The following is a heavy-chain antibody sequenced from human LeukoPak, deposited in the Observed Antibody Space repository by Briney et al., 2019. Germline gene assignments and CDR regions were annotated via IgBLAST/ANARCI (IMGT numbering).Heavy chain of an antibody. CDR1: GYTFTGYY. V-gene: IGHV1-2*02. D-gene: IGHD2-8*01. CDR3: ARDPTPGYCTNGVCLVKGENWFDP. CDR2: INPNSGGT. J-gene: IGHJ5*02. Sequence: ASVKVSCKASGYTFTGYYMHWVRRAPGQGLEWMGWINPNSGGTNYAQKFQGRVTMTRDTSISTAYMELSRLRSDDTAVYYCARDPTPGYCTNGVCLVKGENWFDPWGQGTLVTVSS.